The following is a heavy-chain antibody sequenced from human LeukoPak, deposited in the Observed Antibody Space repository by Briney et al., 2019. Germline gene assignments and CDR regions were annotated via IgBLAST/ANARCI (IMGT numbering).Heavy chain of an antibody. CDR1: GGSISSGGYY. CDR3: ARGRRGRGVFDP. CDR2: IYYSGST. V-gene: IGHV4-31*03. J-gene: IGHJ5*02. Sequence: PSETLSLTCTVSGGSISSGGYYWSWIRQHPGKGLEWIGYIYYSGSTYYNPSLKSRVTISVDTSKNQFSLKLSSVTAADTAVYYCARGRRGRGVFDPWGQGTLVTVSS. D-gene: IGHD1-26*01.